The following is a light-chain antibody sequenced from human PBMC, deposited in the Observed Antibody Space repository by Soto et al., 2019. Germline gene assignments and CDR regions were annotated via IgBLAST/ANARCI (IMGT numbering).Light chain of an antibody. CDR1: SSDVGGYNY. V-gene: IGLV2-8*01. CDR2: EVS. J-gene: IGLJ2*01. CDR3: TSYAGSNKDVL. Sequence: QSVLTQPPSASGSPGQSVTISCTGTSSDVGGYNYVSWYQQHPGNAPKLMIYEVSKRPSGVPDRFSGSKSGNTASLTVSGLQAEDEADYYCTSYAGSNKDVLFGGGTKLTVL.